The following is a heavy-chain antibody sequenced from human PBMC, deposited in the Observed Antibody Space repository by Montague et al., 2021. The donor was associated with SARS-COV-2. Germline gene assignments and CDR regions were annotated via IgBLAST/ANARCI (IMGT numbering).Heavy chain of an antibody. CDR2: T. Sequence: TKKNPSLKSRVNISIDTSQNQFSLNLSSVTSADTALYFCARDQGLRGWFAPWGQGTLVVVFS. CDR3: ARDQGLRGWFAP. V-gene: IGHV4-34*11. J-gene: IGHJ5*02.